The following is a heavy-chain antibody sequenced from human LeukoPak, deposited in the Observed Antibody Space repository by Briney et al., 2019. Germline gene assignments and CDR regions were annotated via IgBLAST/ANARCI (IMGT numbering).Heavy chain of an antibody. J-gene: IGHJ4*02. D-gene: IGHD3-9*01. CDR1: GFTFDDYA. CDR3: AKASRLYDILTGYDY. Sequence: GGSLRLSCAASGFTFDDYAMHWVRQAPGKGLEWVSGISWYSGSIGYADSVKGRFTISRDNAKNSLYLQMNSLRAEDTALYYCAKASRLYDILTGYDYWGQGTLVTVSS. CDR2: ISWYSGSI. V-gene: IGHV3-9*01.